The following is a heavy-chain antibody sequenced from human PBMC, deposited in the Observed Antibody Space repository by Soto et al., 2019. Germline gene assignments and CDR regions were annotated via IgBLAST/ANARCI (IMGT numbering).Heavy chain of an antibody. CDR3: AREGRP. J-gene: IGHJ5*02. CDR1: GFTVSSNY. Sequence: GGSLRLSCAASGFTVSSNYMSWVRQAPGKGLEWVSVIYSGGSTYFADSVKDRFSISRDNSKNTLHLQMNSLRVEDTAVYYCAREGRPWGQGTLVTVSS. D-gene: IGHD2-15*01. V-gene: IGHV3-66*01. CDR2: IYSGGST.